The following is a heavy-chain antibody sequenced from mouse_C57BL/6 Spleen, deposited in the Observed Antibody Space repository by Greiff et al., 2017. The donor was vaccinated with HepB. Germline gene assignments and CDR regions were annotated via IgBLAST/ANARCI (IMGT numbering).Heavy chain of an antibody. D-gene: IGHD2-3*01. CDR3: ARSGDGYYKGVAY. Sequence: QVQLQQPGAELVMPGASVKLSCKASGYTFTSYWMHWVKQRPGQGLEWIGEIDPSDSYTNYNQKFKGKSTLTVDKSSSTAYMQLSSLTSEDSAVYYCARSGDGYYKGVAYWGQGTLVTVSA. V-gene: IGHV1-69*01. J-gene: IGHJ3*01. CDR1: GYTFTSYW. CDR2: IDPSDSYT.